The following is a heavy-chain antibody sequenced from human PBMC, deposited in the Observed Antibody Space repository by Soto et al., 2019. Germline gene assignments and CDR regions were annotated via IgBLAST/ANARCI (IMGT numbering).Heavy chain of an antibody. CDR1: GGTFSSYA. J-gene: IGHJ6*02. Sequence: GASVKVSCKASGGTFSSYAISWVRQAPGQGLEWMGGIIPIFGTANYAQKFQGRVTITADKSTSTAYMELSSLRSEDTAVYYCARSGLCKEGCYLNYYYGMDVWGQGTTVTVSS. D-gene: IGHD2-2*01. CDR2: IIPIFGTA. V-gene: IGHV1-69*06. CDR3: ARSGLCKEGCYLNYYYGMDV.